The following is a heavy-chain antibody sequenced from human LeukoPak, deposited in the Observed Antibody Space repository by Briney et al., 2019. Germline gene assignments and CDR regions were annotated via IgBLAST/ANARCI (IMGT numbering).Heavy chain of an antibody. D-gene: IGHD3-9*01. CDR2: IYTSGST. J-gene: IGHJ3*02. V-gene: IGHV4-61*02. CDR3: ARGGYDILTGYYNGAFDI. CDR1: GGSISSGSYY. Sequence: PSQTLSLTCTVSGGSISSGSYYWSWIRQPAGKGLEWIGRIYTSGSTNYNPSLKSRVTISVDASKNQFSLKLSSVTAADTAVYYCARGGYDILTGYYNGAFDIWGQGTMVTVSS.